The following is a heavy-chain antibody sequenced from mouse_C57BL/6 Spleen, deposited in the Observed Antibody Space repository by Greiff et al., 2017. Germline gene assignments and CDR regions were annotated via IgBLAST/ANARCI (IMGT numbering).Heavy chain of an antibody. CDR2: INPNNGGT. D-gene: IGHD1-1*01. V-gene: IGHV1-26*01. CDR3: ARLTTTVVADFDY. J-gene: IGHJ2*01. Sequence: EVQLQQSGPELVKPGASVKISCKASGYTFTDYYMNWVKQSHGKSLEWIGDINPNNGGTSYNQKFKGKATLTVDKSSSTAYMELRSLTSEDSAVYYCARLTTTVVADFDYWGQGTTLTVSS. CDR1: GYTFTDYY.